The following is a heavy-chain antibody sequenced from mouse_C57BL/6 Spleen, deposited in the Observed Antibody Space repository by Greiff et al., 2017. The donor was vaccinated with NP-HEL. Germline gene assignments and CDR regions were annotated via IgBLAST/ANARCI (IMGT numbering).Heavy chain of an antibody. J-gene: IGHJ4*01. V-gene: IGHV7-3*01. CDR1: GFTFTDYY. D-gene: IGHD1-1*01. CDR3: ARYDYGSSPNYAMDY. Sequence: EVMLVESGGGLVQPGGSLSLSCAASGFTFTDYYMSWVRQPPGKALEWLGFIRNKANGYTTEYSASVKGRFTISRDNSQSILYLQMNALRAEDSATYYCARYDYGSSPNYAMDYWGQGTSVTVSS. CDR2: IRNKANGYTT.